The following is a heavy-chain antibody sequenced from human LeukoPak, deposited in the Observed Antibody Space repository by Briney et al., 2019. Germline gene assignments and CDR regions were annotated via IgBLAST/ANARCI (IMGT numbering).Heavy chain of an antibody. Sequence: PGGSLRLSCAASGFTVSSNYMSWVRQAPGKGLEWVSVIYSGGSTYYADSVKGRFTISRDNSKNTLYLQMNSLRSEDTAVYYCARVGEDIVVVPAAIKKHYYYYMDVWGKGTTVTVSS. D-gene: IGHD2-2*01. CDR3: ARVGEDIVVVPAAIKKHYYYYMDV. J-gene: IGHJ6*03. CDR1: GFTVSSNY. CDR2: IYSGGST. V-gene: IGHV3-53*05.